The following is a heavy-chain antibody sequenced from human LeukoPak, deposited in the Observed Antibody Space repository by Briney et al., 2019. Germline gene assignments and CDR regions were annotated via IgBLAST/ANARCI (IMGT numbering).Heavy chain of an antibody. CDR1: DGSISSSSYY. Sequence: SETLSLTCTVSDGSISSSSYYWGWIRQPPGKGLEWIGSIYYSGNTYSNPSLKSRVTISVDTSKNQFSLRLTSVTAADTAVYYCSRLNNVRCRSRSCYVDFLGQGTLVTVSS. V-gene: IGHV4-39*01. D-gene: IGHD2-2*01. CDR3: SRLNNVRCRSRSCYVDF. CDR2: IYYSGNT. J-gene: IGHJ4*02.